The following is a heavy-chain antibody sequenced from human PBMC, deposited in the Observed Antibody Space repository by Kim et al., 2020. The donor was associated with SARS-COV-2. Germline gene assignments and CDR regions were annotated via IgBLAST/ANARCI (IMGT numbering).Heavy chain of an antibody. Sequence: ASVKVSCKASGYTFTSYAMHWVRQAPGQRLEWMGWINAGNGNTKYSQKFQGRVTITRDTSASTAYMELSSLRSEDTAVYYCARDYYGSGSYYAGYNWFDPWGQGTLVTVSS. V-gene: IGHV1-3*01. D-gene: IGHD3-10*01. CDR1: GYTFTSYA. J-gene: IGHJ5*02. CDR2: INAGNGNT. CDR3: ARDYYGSGSYYAGYNWFDP.